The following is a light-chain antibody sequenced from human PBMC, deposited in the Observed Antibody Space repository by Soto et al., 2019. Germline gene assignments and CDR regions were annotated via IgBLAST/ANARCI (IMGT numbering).Light chain of an antibody. CDR3: QQRINWPLT. J-gene: IGKJ4*01. V-gene: IGKV3-11*01. CDR2: DAV. Sequence: ETVLTQSPATLSLSPGERATLSCRASKSVSSYLAWYQQKPGQAPRLLIYDAVNRATGIPARFSGSGSGTDFTLTIGSLEPEDSGVYYCQQRINWPLTFGGGTRVEIK. CDR1: KSVSSY.